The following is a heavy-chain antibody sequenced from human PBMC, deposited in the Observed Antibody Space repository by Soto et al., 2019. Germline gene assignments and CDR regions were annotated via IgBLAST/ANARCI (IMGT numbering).Heavy chain of an antibody. CDR3: ARRGSGSYYDY. CDR2: ISSSSSTI. Sequence: GGSLRLSCAASGFTFSSYSMNWVRQAPGKGLEWVSYISSSSSTIYYADSVKGRFTISRDNAKNSLYLQMNSLRAEDTAVYYCARRGSGSYYDYWGQGTLVTVSS. CDR1: GFTFSSYS. D-gene: IGHD1-26*01. V-gene: IGHV3-48*04. J-gene: IGHJ4*02.